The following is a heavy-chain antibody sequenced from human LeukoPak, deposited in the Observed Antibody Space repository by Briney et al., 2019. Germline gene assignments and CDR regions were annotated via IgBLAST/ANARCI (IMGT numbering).Heavy chain of an antibody. J-gene: IGHJ3*02. D-gene: IGHD1-26*01. CDR3: ARGSSRAGSYPSLCDI. Sequence: GASVKVSCKASGYTFTGHYMHWVRQAPGQGLEWMGWINPNSGGTNYAQKFQGRVTMTRDTSISTAYMELSRLRSDDTAVYYCARGSSRAGSYPSLCDIWGQGTMVTVSS. CDR1: GYTFTGHY. V-gene: IGHV1-2*02. CDR2: INPNSGGT.